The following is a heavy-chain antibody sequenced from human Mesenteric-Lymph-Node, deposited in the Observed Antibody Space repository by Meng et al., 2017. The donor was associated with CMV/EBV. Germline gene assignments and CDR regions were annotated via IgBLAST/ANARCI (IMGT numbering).Heavy chain of an antibody. Sequence: FADSTMHGVGRSAWEGLEWVSLIRWDGGRTYYADSMTGRFTISRDNSTTSLYLQMHSLRTEDTALYYCAKGDHRGGDYVDAFDIWGQGTMVTVSS. J-gene: IGHJ3*02. CDR1: FADST. CDR3: AKGDHRGGDYVDAFDI. V-gene: IGHV3-43*01. CDR2: IRWDGGRT. D-gene: IGHD4-17*01.